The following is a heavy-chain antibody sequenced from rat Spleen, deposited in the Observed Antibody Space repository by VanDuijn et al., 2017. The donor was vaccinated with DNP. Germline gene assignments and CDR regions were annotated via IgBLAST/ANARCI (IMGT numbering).Heavy chain of an antibody. J-gene: IGHJ3*01. Sequence: EVQLVESGGGLVQPGRSLKLSCAVSGFTFSDYYMAWVRQAPTKGLEWVAYISTGGGSAYYRDSVKGRFTISRDNAKSTLYLQMDSLRSEDTATYYCATSDSYGFAYWGQGTLVTVSS. CDR1: GFTFSDYY. CDR3: ATSDSYGFAY. CDR2: ISTGGGSA. V-gene: IGHV5-27*01. D-gene: IGHD1-2*01.